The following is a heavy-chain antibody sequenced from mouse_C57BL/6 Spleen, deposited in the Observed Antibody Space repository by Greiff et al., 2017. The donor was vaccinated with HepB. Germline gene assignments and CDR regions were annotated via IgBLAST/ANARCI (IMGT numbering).Heavy chain of an antibody. CDR2: ISDGGSYT. CDR1: GFTFSSYA. D-gene: IGHD2-1*01. V-gene: IGHV5-4*03. CDR3: ARGYGNYVGFAY. Sequence: EVKLMESGGGLVKPGGSLKLSCAASGFTFSSYAMSWVRQTPEKRLEWVATISDGGSYTYYPDNVKGRFTISRDNAKNNLYLQMSHLKSEDTAMYYCARGYGNYVGFAYWGQGTLVTVSA. J-gene: IGHJ3*01.